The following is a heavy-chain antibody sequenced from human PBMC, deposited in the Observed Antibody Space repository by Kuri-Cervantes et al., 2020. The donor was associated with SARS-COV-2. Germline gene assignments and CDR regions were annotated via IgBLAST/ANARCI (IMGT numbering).Heavy chain of an antibody. V-gene: IGHV3-21*01. J-gene: IGHJ6*02. Sequence: ESLKISCAASGFTFSSYSMNWVRQAPGKGLEWVSSISSSSSYIYYADSVKGRFTISRDNAKNSLYLQMNSLRAEDTAVYYCAIIESSSDYYYYYGMDVWGQGTTVTVSS. CDR2: ISSSSSYI. CDR3: AIIESSSDYYYYYGMDV. D-gene: IGHD3-10*01. CDR1: GFTFSSYS.